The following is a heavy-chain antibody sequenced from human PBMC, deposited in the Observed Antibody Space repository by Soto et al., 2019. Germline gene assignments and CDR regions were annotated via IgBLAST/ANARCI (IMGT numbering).Heavy chain of an antibody. J-gene: IGHJ4*02. CDR2: ISYDGSNK. Sequence: GGSLRLSCAASGFTFSSYGMHWVRQAPGKGLEWVAVISYDGSNKYYADSVKGRFTISRDNSKNTLYLQMNSLRAEDTAVYYCAKSVTGDVWGSYPTSHDYWGQGTLVTVSS. CDR1: GFTFSSYG. CDR3: AKSVTGDVWGSYPTSHDY. V-gene: IGHV3-30*18. D-gene: IGHD3-16*02.